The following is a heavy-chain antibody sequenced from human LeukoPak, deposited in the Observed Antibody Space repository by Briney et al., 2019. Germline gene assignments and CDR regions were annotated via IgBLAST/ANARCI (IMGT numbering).Heavy chain of an antibody. D-gene: IGHD6-13*01. V-gene: IGHV1-18*01. CDR1: GGTFRNYA. Sequence: GASVRVSCKASGGTFRNYAISWVRQAPGQGLEWMGWISAYNGNTNYAQKLQGRVTMTTDTSTSTAYMELRSLRSDDTAVYYCARDRAAAGTTTTDYWGQGTLVTVSS. J-gene: IGHJ4*02. CDR3: ARDRAAAGTTTTDY. CDR2: ISAYNGNT.